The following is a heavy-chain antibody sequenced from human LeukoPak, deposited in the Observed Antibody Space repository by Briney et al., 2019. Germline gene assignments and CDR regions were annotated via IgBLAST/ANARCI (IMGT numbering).Heavy chain of an antibody. V-gene: IGHV3-64D*06. CDR1: GFTFSTYV. CDR2: ISSNGDNT. Sequence: GGSLRRSCSVSGFTFSTYVMHWVRQAPGKGLEYVSAISSNGDNTYYADSVKGRFTISRDNSKNTLYLQMSSLRADDTAVYYCVRGSGYWGQGTLVTVSS. CDR3: VRGSGY. D-gene: IGHD3-10*01. J-gene: IGHJ4*02.